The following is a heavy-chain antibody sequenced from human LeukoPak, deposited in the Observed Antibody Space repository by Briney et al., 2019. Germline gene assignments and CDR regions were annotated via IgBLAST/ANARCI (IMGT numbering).Heavy chain of an antibody. J-gene: IGHJ3*02. Sequence: GGSLRLSCSASGFTFGDYPMTWVRQAPGMGLEWVGFIRGKAFGGKTHYAAPVIGRFTISRDDSKSIAYLQLNSLKTEDTAVYYCTRRNTADAFDIWGHGTMVTVSS. V-gene: IGHV3-49*04. CDR1: GFTFGDYP. D-gene: IGHD5-18*01. CDR2: IRGKAFGGKT. CDR3: TRRNTADAFDI.